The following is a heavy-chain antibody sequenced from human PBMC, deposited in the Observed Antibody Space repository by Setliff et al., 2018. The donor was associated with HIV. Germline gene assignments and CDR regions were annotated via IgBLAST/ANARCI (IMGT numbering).Heavy chain of an antibody. CDR1: GGSISTYY. Sequence: LSLTCTVSGGSISTYYWTWIRQPPGKGLEWVGYIYNGGITSYNPSLKSRVTISADASKNQFSLKLKSVTAADTAVYFCARHSPSDSWGQGTLVTVSS. CDR2: IYNGGIT. J-gene: IGHJ5*01. CDR3: ARHSPSDS. V-gene: IGHV4-59*08.